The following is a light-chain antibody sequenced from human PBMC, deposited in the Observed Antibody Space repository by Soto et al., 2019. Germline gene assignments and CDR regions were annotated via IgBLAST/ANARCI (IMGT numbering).Light chain of an antibody. J-gene: IGLJ3*02. CDR1: SSDIGSYNY. V-gene: IGLV2-11*01. Sequence: QSALTQPRSVSGSPGQSVTISCTGTSSDIGSYNYVSCYQQHPGKAPKLMIYDVSKRPSGVPDRFSGSKSGNTASLTISGLQTEDEADYYCCTYAGSYLWVFGGGTKLTVL. CDR3: CTYAGSYLWV. CDR2: DVS.